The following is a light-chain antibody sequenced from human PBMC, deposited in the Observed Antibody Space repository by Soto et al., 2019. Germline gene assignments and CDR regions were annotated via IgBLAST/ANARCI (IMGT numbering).Light chain of an antibody. Sequence: EVVLTQSPATLSLSPGERATLSCRASHDISSYSASTRATGIPARFSGSGSGTEFTLTISSLQSGDVAVYYCQQYYEWPRGTFGQGTKVDIK. CDR3: QQYYEWPRGT. CDR1: HDISS. V-gene: IGKV3-15*01. J-gene: IGKJ1*01. CDR2: SAS.